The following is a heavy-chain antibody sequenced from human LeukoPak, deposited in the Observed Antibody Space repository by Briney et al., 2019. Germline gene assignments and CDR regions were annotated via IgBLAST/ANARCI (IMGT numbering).Heavy chain of an antibody. Sequence: SVTVSCKASGGTFTNYAINWVRQAPGQGLEWIGRIIPILDVTNYAQKFQGRVTITADQSTSTAYMELSSLRSEDTAVYYCARGGGVDILTGFQYWGQGTLVTVSS. J-gene: IGHJ4*02. CDR1: GGTFTNYA. V-gene: IGHV1-69*04. CDR3: ARGGGVDILTGFQY. CDR2: IIPILDVT. D-gene: IGHD3-9*01.